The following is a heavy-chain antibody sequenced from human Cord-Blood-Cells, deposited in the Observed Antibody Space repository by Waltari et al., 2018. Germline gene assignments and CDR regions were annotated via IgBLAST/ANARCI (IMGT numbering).Heavy chain of an antibody. D-gene: IGHD6-6*01. CDR3: ARAGSVAARPRWFDP. J-gene: IGHJ5*02. V-gene: IGHV4-31*03. Sequence: QVQLQESGPGLVKPSQTLSLTCTVSGGPISSGGYYWSWIRQPPGKGLEWIGYIYYSGSTYYNPSLKSRVTISVDTSKNQFSLKLSSVTAADTAVYYCARAGSVAARPRWFDPWGQGTLVTVSS. CDR2: IYYSGST. CDR1: GGPISSGGYY.